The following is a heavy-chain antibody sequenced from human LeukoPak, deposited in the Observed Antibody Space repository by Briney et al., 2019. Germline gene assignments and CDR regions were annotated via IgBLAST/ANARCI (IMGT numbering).Heavy chain of an antibody. Sequence: GGSLRLSCAASGFTFSSYGMHWVRQAPGKGLEWLSVISHDGSDKNNADSVKGRFIISRDNSKNTIYLQLNSLRPEDTAMYYCAREGVQTTVDAFDVWGLGTMVIVSS. V-gene: IGHV3-30*19. CDR2: ISHDGSDK. D-gene: IGHD4-17*01. CDR3: AREGVQTTVDAFDV. J-gene: IGHJ3*01. CDR1: GFTFSSYG.